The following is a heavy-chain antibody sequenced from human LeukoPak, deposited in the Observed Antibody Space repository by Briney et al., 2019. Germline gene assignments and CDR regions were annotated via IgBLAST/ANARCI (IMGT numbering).Heavy chain of an antibody. CDR1: GGSFSGYY. CDR3: ARHWGSRDV. V-gene: IGHV4-34*01. CDR2: IYYSGST. J-gene: IGHJ6*02. Sequence: SETLSLTCAVYGGSFSGYYWSWIRQPPGKGLEWIGSIYYSGSTYYNPSLKSRVTISVDTSKNQFSLKLSSVTAADTAVHYCARHWGSRDVWGQGTTVTVSS. D-gene: IGHD3-10*01.